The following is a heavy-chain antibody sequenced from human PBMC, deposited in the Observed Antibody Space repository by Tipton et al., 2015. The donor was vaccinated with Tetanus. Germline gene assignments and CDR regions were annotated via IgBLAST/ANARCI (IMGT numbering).Heavy chain of an antibody. CDR2: INHSGNT. CDR3: ARASCDSVVSCEVEWWHNWFDS. CDR1: GASFSDYY. V-gene: IGHV4-34*01. Sequence: TLSLTCAVYGASFSDYYWSWIRQAPGKGLEWIGEINHSGNTNHNPSLKSRVTLSVDKSKNQFSLKVTSVTAADTAVYYCARASCDSVVSCEVEWWHNWFDSWGQGALVTVSS. D-gene: IGHD2-15*01. J-gene: IGHJ5*01.